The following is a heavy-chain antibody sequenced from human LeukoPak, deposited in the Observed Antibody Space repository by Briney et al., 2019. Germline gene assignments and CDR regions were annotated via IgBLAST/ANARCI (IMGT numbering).Heavy chain of an antibody. D-gene: IGHD3-10*01. J-gene: IGHJ3*02. V-gene: IGHV3-30-3*01. CDR2: ISYDGSNK. CDR3: AMPVPQPRRITMVRGVMGDAFDI. CDR1: GFTFSSYA. Sequence: PGGSLRLSCAASGFTFSSYAMHWVRQAPGKGLEWVAVISYDGSNKYYADSVKGRFTISRDNSKNTLYLQMNSLRAEDTAVYYCAMPVPQPRRITMVRGVMGDAFDIWGQGTMVTVSS.